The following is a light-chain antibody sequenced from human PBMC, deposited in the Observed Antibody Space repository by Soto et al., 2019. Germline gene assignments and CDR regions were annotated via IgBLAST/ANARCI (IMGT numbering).Light chain of an antibody. V-gene: IGLV2-11*01. CDR2: DVS. J-gene: IGLJ1*01. CDR1: SRDVGGYNL. CDR3: YSYAGSYTFYV. Sequence: QSALTQPRSVSGSPGQSVTISFTGTSRDVGGYNLVSWYQQHPGKAPKLMIYDVSKRPSGVPDRFSGSKSGNTASLTISGLQAEDEADYYCYSYAGSYTFYVFGTGTKLTVL.